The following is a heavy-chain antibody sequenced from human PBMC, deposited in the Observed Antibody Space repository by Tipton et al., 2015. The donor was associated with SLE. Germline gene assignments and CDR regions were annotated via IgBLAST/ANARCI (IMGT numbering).Heavy chain of an antibody. J-gene: IGHJ6*02. Sequence: SLRLSCAASGFTVSSNYMSWVRQPPGKGLEWIGEIYHSGSTNYNPSLKSRVTISADKSKNQFSLKLSSVTAADTAVYYCASYPNCSGGSCYYYYGMDVWGQGTTVTVSS. CDR2: IYHSGST. CDR3: ASYPNCSGGSCYYYYGMDV. D-gene: IGHD2-15*01. CDR1: GFTVSSNY. V-gene: IGHV4-4*02.